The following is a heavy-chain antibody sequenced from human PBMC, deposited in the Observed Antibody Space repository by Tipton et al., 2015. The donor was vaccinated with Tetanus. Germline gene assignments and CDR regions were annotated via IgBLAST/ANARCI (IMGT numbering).Heavy chain of an antibody. CDR3: ARGRGLGRGEYFEH. J-gene: IGHJ1*01. V-gene: IGHV1-18*01. Sequence: QLVQSGAEVKKPGASVKVSCKASGYTFTHYGVNWVRQAPGQGLEWMGWISPFNENVNYAEKFQGRLTMTTDRSTATVYMDLRSLGSDDTAVYYCARGRGLGRGEYFEHWGQGTLVTVSS. D-gene: IGHD3/OR15-3a*01. CDR2: ISPFNENV. CDR1: GYTFTHYG.